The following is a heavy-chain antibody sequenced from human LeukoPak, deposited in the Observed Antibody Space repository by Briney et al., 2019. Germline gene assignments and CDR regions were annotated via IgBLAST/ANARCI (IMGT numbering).Heavy chain of an antibody. V-gene: IGHV1-24*01. CDR3: ATGLSNWFDP. Sequence: GASVKVSCKVSGYTLTELSMHWVRQAPGKGLEWTGGFDPEDGETIYAQKFQGRVTMTEDTSTDTAYMELSSLRSEDTAVHYCATGLSNWFDPWGQGTLVTVSS. J-gene: IGHJ5*02. CDR1: GYTLTELS. CDR2: FDPEDGET.